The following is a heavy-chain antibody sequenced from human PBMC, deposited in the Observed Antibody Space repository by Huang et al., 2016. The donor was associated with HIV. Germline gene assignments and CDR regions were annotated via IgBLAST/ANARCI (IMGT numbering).Heavy chain of an antibody. V-gene: IGHV4-34*01. CDR3: ARASWYEPRSWYFGL. Sequence: QVQLQQWGAGLLKPSETLSLTCAVYGGSVSGHYWSWIRQPPGKGLEWCAEINDNVYTSYNPSLKSRVTISGHTSRNQFSLKLNSVTAADAAVYYCARASWYEPRSWYFGLWGRGTLVTVSS. CDR1: GGSVSGHY. D-gene: IGHD6-13*01. J-gene: IGHJ2*01. CDR2: INDNVYT.